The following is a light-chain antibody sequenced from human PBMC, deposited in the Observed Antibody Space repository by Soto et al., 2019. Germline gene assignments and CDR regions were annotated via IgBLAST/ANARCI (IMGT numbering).Light chain of an antibody. CDR1: NIGSKS. J-gene: IGLJ1*01. CDR2: YDS. Sequence: SYELTQPPSVSVAPGKTARITCGGNNIGSKSVPWYQQKPGQAPVLVIYYDSDRPSGIPERFSGSNSGNTATLTISRVEAGDEADYYCQVWGSSSDHYVFGTGTKVTVL. V-gene: IGLV3-21*04. CDR3: QVWGSSSDHYV.